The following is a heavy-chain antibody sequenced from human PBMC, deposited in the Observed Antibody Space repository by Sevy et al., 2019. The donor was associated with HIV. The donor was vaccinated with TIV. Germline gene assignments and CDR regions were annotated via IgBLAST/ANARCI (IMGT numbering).Heavy chain of an antibody. CDR3: TSYDFWSGYAFDP. CDR1: GFSFSTYA. CDR2: VKSKTDGGTT. Sequence: GGSLRLSCAASGFSFSTYAMTWVRLAPGKGLEWVGRVKSKTDGGTTDYAAPVKGRFTISRDDSKNTLYLQMNSLKTEDTAVYYSTSYDFWSGYAFDPWGQGTLVTVSS. V-gene: IGHV3-15*01. J-gene: IGHJ5*02. D-gene: IGHD3-3*01.